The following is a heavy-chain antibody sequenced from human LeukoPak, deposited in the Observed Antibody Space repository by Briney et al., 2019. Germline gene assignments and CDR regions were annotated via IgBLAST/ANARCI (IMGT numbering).Heavy chain of an antibody. D-gene: IGHD2-2*01. V-gene: IGHV1-2*02. J-gene: IGHJ6*03. CDR3: ASQYCSSTSCSRAKEYYYYMDV. Sequence: GASVKVSCKASGYTFTGYYMHWVRQAPGQGLEWMGWINPNSGGTNYAQKFQGRVTMTRDTSISTAYMELSRLRSDDTAVYYRASQYCSSTSCSRAKEYYYYMDVWGKGTTVTVSS. CDR2: INPNSGGT. CDR1: GYTFTGYY.